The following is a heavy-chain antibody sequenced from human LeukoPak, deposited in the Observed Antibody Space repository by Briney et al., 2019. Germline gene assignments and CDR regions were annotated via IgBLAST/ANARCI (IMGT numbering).Heavy chain of an antibody. D-gene: IGHD2-15*01. J-gene: IGHJ4*02. CDR1: GITLSNYG. CDR3: AKRGVVIRAVLVVGFHKEAYYFDS. CDR2: ISDRGGST. Sequence: GGSLSLSCVVSGITLSNYGMSWVRPAPGKGLEWGAGISDRGGSTNYADSVKGRFTISRDNPKNTLYLQMNSLRSEDTAVYFCAKRGVVIRAVLVVGFHKEAYYFDSWGQGALVTVSS. V-gene: IGHV3-23*01.